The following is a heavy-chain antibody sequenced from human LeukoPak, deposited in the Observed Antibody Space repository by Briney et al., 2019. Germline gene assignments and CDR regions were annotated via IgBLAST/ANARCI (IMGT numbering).Heavy chain of an antibody. J-gene: IGHJ5*02. CDR2: IPYDGSNK. Sequence: PGGSLRLSCAASGFTFSSYGMHWVRQAPGKGLEWVAVIPYDGSNKYYADSVKGRFTISRDNSKNTLYLQMNSLRAEDTAVYYCAKDHDRLVGLIEGDNWFDPWGQGTLVTVSS. D-gene: IGHD3-16*01. CDR1: GFTFSSYG. CDR3: AKDHDRLVGLIEGDNWFDP. V-gene: IGHV3-30*18.